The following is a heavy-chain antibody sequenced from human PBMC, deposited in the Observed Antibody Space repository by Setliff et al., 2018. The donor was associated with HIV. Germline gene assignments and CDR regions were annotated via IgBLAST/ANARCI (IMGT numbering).Heavy chain of an antibody. Sequence: GSLRLSCAASDFSFRDYYVGWVRQAPGKGPEWVAYITPTSSYTNYAFSVKGRFTISRDNARSSLFLQMNGLRVEDTAIYYCVREATGGNYREIDYWGQGTLVTVSS. CDR2: ITPTSSYT. CDR1: DFSFRDYY. CDR3: VREATGGNYREIDY. J-gene: IGHJ4*02. V-gene: IGHV3-11*05. D-gene: IGHD1-1*01.